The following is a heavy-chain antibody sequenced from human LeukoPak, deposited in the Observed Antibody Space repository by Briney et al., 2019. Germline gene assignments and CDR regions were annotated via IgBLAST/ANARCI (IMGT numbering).Heavy chain of an antibody. CDR3: ASGSSGWYLPAAFDI. Sequence: GGSLRLSCAASGFTFSSYGMHWVRQAPGKGLEWVAVISYDGSNKYYADSVKGRFTISRDNAKNSLYLQMNSLRAEDTAVYYCASGSSGWYLPAAFDIWGQGTMVTVSS. CDR2: ISYDGSNK. CDR1: GFTFSSYG. V-gene: IGHV3-30*03. J-gene: IGHJ3*02. D-gene: IGHD6-19*01.